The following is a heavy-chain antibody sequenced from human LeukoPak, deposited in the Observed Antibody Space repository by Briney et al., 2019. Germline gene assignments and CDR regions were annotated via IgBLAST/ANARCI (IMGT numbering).Heavy chain of an antibody. CDR1: GFTSSSYA. Sequence: PGGSLRLSCAASGFTSSSYALNWVRQAPGKGLEWVAAIWYDGSKTSYTDSVKGRFTVSRDISKNTVYLQMNGLKAEDTAVYYCARDDCSTTPCYAYWGQGTLVTVSS. V-gene: IGHV3-33*08. D-gene: IGHD2-2*01. CDR3: ARDDCSTTPCYAY. J-gene: IGHJ4*02. CDR2: IWYDGSKT.